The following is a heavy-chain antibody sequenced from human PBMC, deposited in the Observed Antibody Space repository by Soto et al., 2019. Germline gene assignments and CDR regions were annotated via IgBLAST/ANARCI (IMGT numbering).Heavy chain of an antibody. V-gene: IGHV3-23*01. CDR2: ISGSGGST. J-gene: IGHJ3*02. Sequence: GRSLRLSCAASGFTFSSYAMSWVRQAPGKGLEWVSAISGSGGSTYYADSVKGRFTISRDNSKNTLYLQMNSLRAEDTAVYYCAKRYDSSGYYLDIWGQGTMVTVSS. CDR3: AKRYDSSGYYLDI. CDR1: GFTFSSYA. D-gene: IGHD3-22*01.